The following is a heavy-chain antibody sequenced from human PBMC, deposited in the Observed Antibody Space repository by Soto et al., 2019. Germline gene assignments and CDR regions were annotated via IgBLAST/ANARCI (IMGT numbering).Heavy chain of an antibody. J-gene: IGHJ4*02. CDR1: GYTFTGYY. CDR3: ARGWNDVYYYFDY. CDR2: INPNSGGT. D-gene: IGHD1-1*01. Sequence: ASVKVSCKASGYTFTGYYMHWVRQAPGQGLEWMGWINPNSGGTNYAQKFQGWVTMTRDTSISTAYMELSRLRSDDTAVYYCARGWNDVYYYFDYLCQGTLVTVSS. V-gene: IGHV1-2*04.